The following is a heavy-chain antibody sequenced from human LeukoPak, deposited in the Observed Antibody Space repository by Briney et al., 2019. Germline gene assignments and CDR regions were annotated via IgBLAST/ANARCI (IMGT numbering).Heavy chain of an antibody. J-gene: IGHJ6*03. CDR3: ATGDHSGSYYYYMDV. V-gene: IGHV1-69*06. Sequence: ASVKVSYTASGGTFSSYAISWVRQAPGQGLEWMGGIIPIFGTANYAQKFQGRVTITADKSTSKAYMELRRLRSEDTAVYYCATGDHSGSYYYYMDVWGKGTTVTVSS. CDR2: IIPIFGTA. CDR1: GGTFSSYA. D-gene: IGHD5-12*01.